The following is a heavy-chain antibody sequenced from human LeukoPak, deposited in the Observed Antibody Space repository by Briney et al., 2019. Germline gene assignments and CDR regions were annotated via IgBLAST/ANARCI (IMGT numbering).Heavy chain of an antibody. CDR3: ARRPTYYYDSSGEPRFDY. J-gene: IGHJ4*02. V-gene: IGHV3-30*02. D-gene: IGHD3-22*01. CDR2: IRYDGSNK. Sequence: GGSLRLSCAASGFTFSSYGMHWVRQAPGKGLEWVAFIRYDGSNKYYADSVKGRFTISRDNSKNTLYLQMNSLRAEDTAVYYCARRPTYYYDSSGEPRFDYWGQGTLVTVSS. CDR1: GFTFSSYG.